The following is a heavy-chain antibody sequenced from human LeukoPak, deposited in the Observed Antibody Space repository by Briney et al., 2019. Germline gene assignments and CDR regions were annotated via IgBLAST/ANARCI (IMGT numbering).Heavy chain of an antibody. D-gene: IGHD6-19*01. J-gene: IGHJ4*02. CDR2: IRYDGSNK. V-gene: IGHV3-30*02. CDR3: ARDRYSSGWSLDY. CDR1: GFTFSSYG. Sequence: GGSLRLSCAASGFTFSSYGMHWVRQAPGKGLEWVAFIRYDGSNKYYADSVKGRFTISRDNSKNTLYPQMNSLRAEDTAVYYCARDRYSSGWSLDYWGQGTLVTVSS.